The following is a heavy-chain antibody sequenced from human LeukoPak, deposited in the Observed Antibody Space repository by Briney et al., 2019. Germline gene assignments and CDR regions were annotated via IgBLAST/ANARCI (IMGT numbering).Heavy chain of an antibody. CDR1: GFTSSSYG. J-gene: IGHJ6*03. D-gene: IGHD4-23*01. CDR2: IRYDGSNK. Sequence: GGSLRLSCAASGFTSSSYGMHWVRQAPGKGLEWVAFIRYDGSNKYYADSVKGRFTISRDNSKNTLYLQMNSLRAEDTAVYYCARPSTVAPYYYYYYMDVWGKGTTVTVSS. CDR3: ARPSTVAPYYYYYYMDV. V-gene: IGHV3-30*02.